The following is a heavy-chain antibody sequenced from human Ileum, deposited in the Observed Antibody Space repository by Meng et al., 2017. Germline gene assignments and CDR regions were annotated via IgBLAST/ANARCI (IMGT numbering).Heavy chain of an antibody. D-gene: IGHD2-2*01. V-gene: IGHV4-61*02. Sequence: LRLSCSVSGGSIGSGSYYWSWIRQAAGKGLEWIGRIHSSGSTNYNPSLESRVTISVDTSKNQISLNLNSVTAADTAVYYCARDGSPCVSTTCSSYFDPWGQETQVTVSS. CDR2: IHSSGST. CDR1: GGSIGSGSYY. CDR3: ARDGSPCVSTTCSSYFDP. J-gene: IGHJ5*02.